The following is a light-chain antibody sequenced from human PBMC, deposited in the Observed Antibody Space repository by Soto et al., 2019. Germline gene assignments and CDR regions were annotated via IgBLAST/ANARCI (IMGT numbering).Light chain of an antibody. V-gene: IGKV2-28*01. CDR1: QSLLHSNGYNY. CDR3: MQTLQTPVT. J-gene: IGKJ4*01. Sequence: DIVMTQSPLSLPVTPGEPASISCRSSQSLLHSNGYNYLDLYLQKPGQPPQLLISLGSNRASGVPDRFSGSGSGTDFTLKIITVEAEDVGVYYCMQTLQTPVTFGGGTKVEIK. CDR2: LGS.